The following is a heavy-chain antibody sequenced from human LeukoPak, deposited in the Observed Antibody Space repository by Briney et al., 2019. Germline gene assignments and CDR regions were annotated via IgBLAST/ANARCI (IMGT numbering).Heavy chain of an antibody. CDR2: IIPIFGTA. CDR1: GGTFSSYA. J-gene: IGHJ6*03. Sequence: SVMVSCKASGGTFSSYAISWVRQAPGQGLEWMGGIIPIFGTANYAQKFQGRVTITTDESTSTAYMELSSLRSEDTAVYYCARVSGIVPAAIDYYYYYMDVWGKGTTVTVSS. V-gene: IGHV1-69*05. D-gene: IGHD2-2*02. CDR3: ARVSGIVPAAIDYYYYYMDV.